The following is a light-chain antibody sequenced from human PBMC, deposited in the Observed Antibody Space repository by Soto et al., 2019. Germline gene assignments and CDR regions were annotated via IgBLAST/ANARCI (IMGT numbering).Light chain of an antibody. CDR3: SSYAGSSNLV. J-gene: IGLJ2*01. CDR2: EVN. CDR1: SGDVGGFNY. V-gene: IGLV2-8*01. Sequence: QSVLTQPPSGSGSPGQSVTISCTGTSGDVGGFNYVSWYQQHPGKAPKLMIYEVNKRPSGVPDRFSGSKSGYTASLTVSGLQADDEADYYCSSYAGSSNLVFGGGTKLTVL.